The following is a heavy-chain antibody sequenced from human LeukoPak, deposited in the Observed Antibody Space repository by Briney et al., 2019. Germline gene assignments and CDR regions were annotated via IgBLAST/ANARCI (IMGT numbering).Heavy chain of an antibody. CDR2: ISSSSSTI. CDR3: ARAEDGGALLWFGELLYFDY. V-gene: IGHV3-48*01. CDR1: GFTFSSYS. D-gene: IGHD3-10*01. Sequence: GGSLRLSCAASGFTFSSYSMNWVRQAPGKGLEWVSYISSSSSTIYYADSVKGRFTISRDNAKNSLYLQMNSLRAEDTAVYYCARAEDGGALLWFGELLYFDYWGQGTLVTVSS. J-gene: IGHJ4*02.